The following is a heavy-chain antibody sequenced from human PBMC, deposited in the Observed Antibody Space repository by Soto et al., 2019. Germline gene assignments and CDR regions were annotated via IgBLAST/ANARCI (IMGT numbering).Heavy chain of an antibody. Sequence: QVQLQESGPGLVKSSETLSLTCTVSGASSSSYYWSWIRQPPGKGLEWIGYMNDFGRTIYNPSLKSRVTLSLDTSKNQFSLKLTSVIAADTAVYYCARSFCRDALRCNWFDPWGQGTLVTVSS. CDR3: ARSFCRDALRCNWFDP. V-gene: IGHV4-59*01. J-gene: IGHJ5*02. CDR1: GASSSSYY. D-gene: IGHD2-8*01. CDR2: MNDFGRT.